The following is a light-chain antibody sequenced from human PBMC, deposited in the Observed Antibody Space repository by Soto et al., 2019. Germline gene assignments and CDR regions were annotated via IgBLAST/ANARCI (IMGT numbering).Light chain of an antibody. Sequence: EIVLTQSPGTLSLSPGERATLSCRASQSVSSSLVSWYQQKPGQAPRLLIYGASTRSTGIPDRFSGSGSGTDFTLTISRREPEDVAVYYCQHSDSSTGTFGQGTKVEVK. CDR2: GAS. J-gene: IGKJ1*01. CDR1: QSVSSSL. CDR3: QHSDSSTGT. V-gene: IGKV3-20*01.